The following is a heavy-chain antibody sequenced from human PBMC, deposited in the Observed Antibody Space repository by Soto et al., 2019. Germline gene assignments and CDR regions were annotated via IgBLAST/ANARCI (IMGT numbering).Heavy chain of an antibody. V-gene: IGHV1-3*01. J-gene: IGHJ5*02. D-gene: IGHD4-17*01. CDR2: INAGDGNT. Sequence: PVKIASKASWYTFSSQAMKWVGQAPGQRLEWMGWINAGDGNTKYSQKFQGRVTITRDTSASTAYMELSILRSEDTAVYYCARGVSTVPTNWFDPWGQGSLVTVSS. CDR3: ARGVSTVPTNWFDP. CDR1: WYTFSSQA.